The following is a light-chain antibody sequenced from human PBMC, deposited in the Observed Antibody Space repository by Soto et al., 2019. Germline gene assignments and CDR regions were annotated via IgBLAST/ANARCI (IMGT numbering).Light chain of an antibody. CDR2: DAS. Sequence: AIQLTHSPSSLSASVGDRVTITCRASQGISSALAWYQQKPGKAPKLLIYDASSLESGVPSRFSGSGSGTDFTLTISCLGREDFATYYCLQFNNYPIAFGGGTKVDI. CDR3: LQFNNYPIA. CDR1: QGISSA. V-gene: IGKV1D-13*01. J-gene: IGKJ4*02.